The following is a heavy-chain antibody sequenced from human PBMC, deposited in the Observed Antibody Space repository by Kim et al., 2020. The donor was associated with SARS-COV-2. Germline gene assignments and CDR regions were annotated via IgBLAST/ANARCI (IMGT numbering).Heavy chain of an antibody. J-gene: IGHJ6*02. CDR2: ISGDGGST. Sequence: GGSLRLSCAASGFTFDDYAMHWVRQAPGKGLEWVSLISGDGGSTYYADSVKGRFTISRDNSKNSLYLQMNSLRTEDTALYYCAKDRGVVTPIYYYYYGMDVWGQGTTVTVSS. V-gene: IGHV3-43*02. D-gene: IGHD2-21*02. CDR1: GFTFDDYA. CDR3: AKDRGVVTPIYYYYYGMDV.